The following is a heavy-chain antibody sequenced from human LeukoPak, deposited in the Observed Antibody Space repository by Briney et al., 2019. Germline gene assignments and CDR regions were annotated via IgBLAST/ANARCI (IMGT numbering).Heavy chain of an antibody. Sequence: SETLSLTCTVSGGSISSSSYYWGWIRQPPGKGLEWIGYIYYSGSTYYNPSLKSRVTISVDTSKNQFSLKLSSVTAADTAVYYCARGSPGDYWGQGTLVTVSS. CDR1: GGSISSSSYY. V-gene: IGHV4-31*03. CDR2: IYYSGST. CDR3: ARGSPGDY. J-gene: IGHJ4*02. D-gene: IGHD3-10*01.